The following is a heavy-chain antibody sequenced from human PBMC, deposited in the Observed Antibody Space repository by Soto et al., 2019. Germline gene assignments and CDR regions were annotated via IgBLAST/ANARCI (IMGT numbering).Heavy chain of an antibody. V-gene: IGHV1-69*02. CDR1: GGTFSTLT. CDR2: IFPTFDLA. D-gene: IGHD2-21*01. J-gene: IGHJ1*01. Sequence: SVKVSCKASGGTFSTLTISWVRQAPGQGLEWMGRIFPTFDLANYAQKFQGRVTFTADISTSTAYMELSSLRSDDTAVYFCAEVYCGDCYSGPEHFHHWGQGTLVTVSS. CDR3: AEVYCGDCYSGPEHFHH.